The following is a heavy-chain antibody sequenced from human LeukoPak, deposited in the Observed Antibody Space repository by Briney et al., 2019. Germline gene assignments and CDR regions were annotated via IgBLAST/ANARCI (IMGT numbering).Heavy chain of an antibody. CDR2: ISWNSGSI. D-gene: IGHD1-26*01. J-gene: IGHJ4*02. CDR1: GFTFDDYA. Sequence: PGRSLRLSCAASGFTFDDYAMHWVRQGPGKGLEWVSGISWNSGSIGYADSVKGRFTISRDNAKNSLYLQMNSLRAEDMALYYCAKDTGNGIYYYFEYWGQGALVTVSS. CDR3: AKDTGNGIYYYFEY. V-gene: IGHV3-9*03.